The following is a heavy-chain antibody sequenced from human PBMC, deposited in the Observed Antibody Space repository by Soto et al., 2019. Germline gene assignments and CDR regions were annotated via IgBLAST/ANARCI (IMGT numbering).Heavy chain of an antibody. CDR1: GGSIGSSGSY. CDR3: ATHLGGAARTMGPFNL. D-gene: IGHD3-16*01. J-gene: IGHJ3*01. CDR2: VSSGGTT. V-gene: IGHV4-39*01. Sequence: QLQLQESGPGLVKPSETLSLTCAVSGGSIGSSGSYRGWIRKSPGKGLEWIGSVSSGGTTYYNPSHHSRVTISIDTCKNQFSLKLTPVTATDTALYYCATHLGGAARTMGPFNLWGQGTGVTVSS.